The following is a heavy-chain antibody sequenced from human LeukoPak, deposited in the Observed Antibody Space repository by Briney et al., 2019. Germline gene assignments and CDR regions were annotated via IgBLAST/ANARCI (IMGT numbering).Heavy chain of an antibody. J-gene: IGHJ4*02. D-gene: IGHD1-1*01. CDR2: ISGNSDFI. V-gene: IGHV3-21*01. Sequence: GGSLRLSSAASGFTFSPYSLNGVRQAPGKGLEWVSSISGNSDFIYYADSVKGRFTISRDNAKNSLYLQMNSLRAEDTAVYSCGRKDFTTTAPNYYWGQGTLVTVSS. CDR3: GRKDFTTTAPNYY. CDR1: GFTFSPYS.